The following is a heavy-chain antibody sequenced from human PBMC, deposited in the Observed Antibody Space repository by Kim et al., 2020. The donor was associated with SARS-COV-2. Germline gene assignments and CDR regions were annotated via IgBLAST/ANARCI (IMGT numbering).Heavy chain of an antibody. CDR1: GGSISSGAYY. V-gene: IGHV4-31*03. CDR3: ARAAGSVTIFGVVIIWAFDY. Sequence: SETLSLTCTVSGGSISSGAYYWSWIRQYPGKGLEWIGYIYYSGSTYYNPSLKSRVTISVDTSKNQFSLKLSCVTAADTAVYYCARAAGSVTIFGVVIIWAFDYWGQGTLVTVSS. J-gene: IGHJ4*02. CDR2: IYYSGST. D-gene: IGHD3-3*01.